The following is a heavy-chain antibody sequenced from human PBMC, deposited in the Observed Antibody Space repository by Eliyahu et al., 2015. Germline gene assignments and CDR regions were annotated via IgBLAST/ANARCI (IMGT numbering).Heavy chain of an antibody. V-gene: IGHV4-39*01. Sequence: QLQLQESGPGLVKPSETLSLXXAXSGCXLSSSNFYWGWIRQPPGKGLEWIGSIYYSGSTYXNPSLKSRVTISVDTSKNRFSLKLSSVTAADTAVYYCARQKSNYFDYWGQGTLVTVSS. D-gene: IGHD6-6*01. CDR3: ARQKSNYFDY. J-gene: IGHJ4*02. CDR2: IYYSGST. CDR1: GCXLSSSNFY.